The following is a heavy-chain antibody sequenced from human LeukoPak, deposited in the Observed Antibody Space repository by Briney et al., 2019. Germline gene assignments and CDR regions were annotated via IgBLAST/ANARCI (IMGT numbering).Heavy chain of an antibody. CDR2: ISGGGGST. J-gene: IGHJ4*02. CDR1: GFTFSSYG. D-gene: IGHD4-17*01. CDR3: ARDRSTVTTWVDY. Sequence: GGSLRLSCAASGFTFSSYGMSWVRQAPGRGLEWVSAISGGGGSTYYADSVKGRFTISRDNSENTLYLQMNSLRAEDTAVYYCARDRSTVTTWVDYWGQGTLVTVSS. V-gene: IGHV3-23*01.